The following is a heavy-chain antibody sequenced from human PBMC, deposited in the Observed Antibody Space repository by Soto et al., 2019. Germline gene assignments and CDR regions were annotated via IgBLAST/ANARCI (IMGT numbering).Heavy chain of an antibody. CDR3: ARVLWFRESHYFDY. Sequence: QVQLQESGPGLVKPSGTLSLTCAVSGGSISSSHWWSWVRQPPGKGLEWIGEIYHSGSTNYNPSRKSRVTISVDKSKNQFSQKLSSVTAADTAVYYCARVLWFRESHYFDYWGQGTLVTVSS. CDR2: IYHSGST. V-gene: IGHV4-4*02. J-gene: IGHJ4*02. CDR1: GGSISSSHW. D-gene: IGHD3-10*01.